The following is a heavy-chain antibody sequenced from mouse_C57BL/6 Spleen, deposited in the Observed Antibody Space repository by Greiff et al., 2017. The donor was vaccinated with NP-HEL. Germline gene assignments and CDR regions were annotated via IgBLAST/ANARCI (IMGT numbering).Heavy chain of an antibody. CDR1: EYEFPSHD. CDR2: INSDGGST. D-gene: IGHD2-3*01. CDR3: ARRADGYYWFAY. Sequence: VQLKQSGGGLVQPGESLKLSCESNEYEFPSHDMSWVRKTPEKRLELVAAINSDGGSTYYPDTMERRFIISRDKTKKTLYLQMSSLRSEDTALYYSARRADGYYWFAYWGQGTLVTVSA. V-gene: IGHV5-2*01. J-gene: IGHJ3*01.